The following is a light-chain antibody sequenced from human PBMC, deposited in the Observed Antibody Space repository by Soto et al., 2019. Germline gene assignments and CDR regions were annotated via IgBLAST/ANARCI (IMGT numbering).Light chain of an antibody. V-gene: IGKV3-20*01. J-gene: IGKJ1*01. CDR1: QSVSRNY. CDR2: GAS. CDR3: LQYETYRP. Sequence: ESVLTQSPGTLSLSPGERDTLSCRASQSVSRNYLAWYQQKPGQAPRLRIYGASSRATGISDRFSGSGSGTAFTLTISRLEPEEIAVSYCLQYETYRPFGQGTKGEIK.